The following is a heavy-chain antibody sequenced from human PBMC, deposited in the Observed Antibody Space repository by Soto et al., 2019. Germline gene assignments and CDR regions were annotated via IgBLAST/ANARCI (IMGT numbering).Heavy chain of an antibody. D-gene: IGHD1-7*01. V-gene: IGHV4-39*01. J-gene: IGHJ2*01. CDR2: IYYSGST. CDR3: ARRGSNWDSSTGYFDL. Sequence: SETLSLTCTVSGGSISSSSYYWGWIRQPPGKGLEWIGSIYYSGSTYYNPSLKSRVTISVDMSKNQFSLKLSSVTAADTAVYYCARRGSNWDSSTGYFDLWGRGTLVTVSS. CDR1: GGSISSSSYY.